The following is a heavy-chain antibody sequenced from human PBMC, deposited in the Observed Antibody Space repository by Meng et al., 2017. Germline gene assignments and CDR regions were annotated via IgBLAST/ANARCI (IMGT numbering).Heavy chain of an antibody. V-gene: IGHV4-39*07. CDR2: IYYSGST. J-gene: IGHJ5*02. CDR1: GGSISSSSYY. D-gene: IGHD6-19*01. Sequence: LQLRGSGQGMVNPSENLSLTCTVSGGSISSSSYYWGWIRQPPGKGLEWIGSIYYSGSTYYNPSLKSRVTISVDTSKNQFSLKLSSVTAADTAVYYCASLRIAVAGINWFDPWGQGTLVTVSS. CDR3: ASLRIAVAGINWFDP.